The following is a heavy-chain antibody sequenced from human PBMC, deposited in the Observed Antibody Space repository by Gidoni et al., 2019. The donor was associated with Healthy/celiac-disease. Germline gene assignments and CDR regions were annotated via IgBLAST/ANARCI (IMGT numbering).Heavy chain of an antibody. V-gene: IGHV3-48*02. CDR1: GFTFSSYS. D-gene: IGHD1-26*01. CDR2: ISSSSNTI. Sequence: EVQLVESGGGLVQPGGSLRLSCAASGFTFSSYSMNWVRQAPGKGLEWVSYISSSSNTIYYADSVKGRFTISRDNAKNSLYLQMNSLRDEDTAVYYCASLWGNPAVKYFDLWGRGTLVTVSS. CDR3: ASLWGNPAVKYFDL. J-gene: IGHJ2*01.